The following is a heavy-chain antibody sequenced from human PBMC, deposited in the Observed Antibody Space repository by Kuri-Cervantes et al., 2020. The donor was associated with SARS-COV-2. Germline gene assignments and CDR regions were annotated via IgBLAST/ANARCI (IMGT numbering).Heavy chain of an antibody. V-gene: IGHV1-69*04. CDR3: AREMATITAQGYFDY. D-gene: IGHD5-24*01. CDR2: IIPILGIA. CDR1: GGTFSSYA. J-gene: IGHJ4*02. Sequence: SVKVSCKASGGTFSSYAISWVRQAPGQGLEWMGRIIPILGIANYAQKFQGRVTITADKSTSTAYMELSGLRSEDTAVYYCAREMATITAQGYFDYWGQGTLVTDSS.